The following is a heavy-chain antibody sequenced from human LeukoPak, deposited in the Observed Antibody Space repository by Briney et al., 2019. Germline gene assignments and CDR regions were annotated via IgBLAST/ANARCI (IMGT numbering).Heavy chain of an antibody. CDR1: GYTFTSYA. CDR2: ISAYNGNT. V-gene: IGHV1-18*01. Sequence: GASVKVSCKASGYTFTSYAMNWVRQAPGQGLEWMGWISAYNGNTNYAQKLQGRVTMTTDTSTSTAYMELRSLRSDDTAVYYCARYSMVRGVPTYLDYWGQGTLVTVSS. D-gene: IGHD3-10*01. J-gene: IGHJ4*02. CDR3: ARYSMVRGVPTYLDY.